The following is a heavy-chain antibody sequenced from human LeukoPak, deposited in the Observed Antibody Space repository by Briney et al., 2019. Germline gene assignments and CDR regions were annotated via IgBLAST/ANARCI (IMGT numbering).Heavy chain of an antibody. J-gene: IGHJ4*02. D-gene: IGHD3-22*01. Sequence: GGSLRPSCAASGFTFSSYSMNWVRQAPGKGLEWVSSISSSSSYIYYADSVKGRFTISRDNAKNSLYLQMNSLRAEDTAVYYCARDSLYYYDSSGDFDYWGQGTLVTVSS. CDR2: ISSSSSYI. CDR3: ARDSLYYYDSSGDFDY. CDR1: GFTFSSYS. V-gene: IGHV3-21*01.